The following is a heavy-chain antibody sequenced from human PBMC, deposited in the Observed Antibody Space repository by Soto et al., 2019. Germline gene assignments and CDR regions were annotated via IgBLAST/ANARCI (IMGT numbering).Heavy chain of an antibody. CDR1: GGSFSGYY. V-gene: IGHV4-34*01. CDR3: ARDKITGLYDY. J-gene: IGHJ4*02. CDR2: INHSGST. D-gene: IGHD2-8*02. Sequence: QVQLQQWGAGLLKPSETLSLTCAVYGGSFSGYYWTWIRQPPGTGLEWIGEINHSGSTNYNPSLKSRVTFSVDTSKNPFSLKLTSVTAADTAVYYCARDKITGLYDYWGQGTLVTVSS.